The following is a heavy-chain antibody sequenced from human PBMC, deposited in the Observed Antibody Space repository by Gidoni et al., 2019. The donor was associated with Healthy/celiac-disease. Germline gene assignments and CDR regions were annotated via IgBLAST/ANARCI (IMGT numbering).Heavy chain of an antibody. V-gene: IGHV3-23*01. D-gene: IGHD3-9*01. CDR1: GFTFSSYA. J-gene: IGHJ4*02. CDR3: ARDSFLTAQGWFDY. Sequence: EVQLLESGGGLVQPGGSLRLSCAASGFTFSSYAMSWVRQAPGKGLEWVSAISGSGGSPYYSDSVKGRFTISRDNSNNTLYLQMNSLRAEDTAVYYCARDSFLTAQGWFDYWGQGTLVTVSS. CDR2: ISGSGGSP.